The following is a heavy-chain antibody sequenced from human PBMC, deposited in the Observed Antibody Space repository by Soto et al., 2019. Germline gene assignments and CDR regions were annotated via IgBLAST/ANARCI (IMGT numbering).Heavy chain of an antibody. Sequence: EVQLVESGGGLVQPGGSLRVSCAASGFTFSSYWMHWVRQAPGKGLVWVSRINSDGSSTSYADSVKGRFTISRDNAKNTLYVQRNSLRAEDTAIYCCARRGAVAGLHYWGQGTLVTVSS. V-gene: IGHV3-74*01. CDR1: GFTFSSYW. J-gene: IGHJ4*02. CDR3: ARRGAVAGLHY. D-gene: IGHD6-19*01. CDR2: INSDGSST.